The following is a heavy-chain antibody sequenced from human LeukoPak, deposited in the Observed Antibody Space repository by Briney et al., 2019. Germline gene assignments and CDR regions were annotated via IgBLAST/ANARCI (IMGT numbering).Heavy chain of an antibody. CDR3: AREANPGGAAGTTGRTNWFDP. CDR2: INPNSGGT. Sequence: ASVKVSCKASGYTFTSYGISWVRQAPGQGLEWMGWINPNSGGTNYAQKFQGRVTMTRDTSISTAYMELSRLRSDDTAVYYCAREANPGGAAGTTGRTNWFDPWGQGTLVTVSS. V-gene: IGHV1-2*02. J-gene: IGHJ5*02. CDR1: GYTFTSYG. D-gene: IGHD6-13*01.